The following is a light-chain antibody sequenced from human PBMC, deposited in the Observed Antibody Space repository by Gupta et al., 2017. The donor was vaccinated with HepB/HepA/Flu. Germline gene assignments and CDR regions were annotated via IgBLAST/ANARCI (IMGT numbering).Light chain of an antibody. V-gene: IGKV1-39*01. CDR2: SAS. CDR1: QIISSY. J-gene: IGKJ4*01. Sequence: DIQMTQSPSSLSASVGDRVTITCRASQIISSYLNWYQQKPGKAPKLLIYSASSLQRRVPSRFTGSGSGTDFTLTINSLQPEDFATYYCQQSYSTPLTFGGGTKVEIK. CDR3: QQSYSTPLT.